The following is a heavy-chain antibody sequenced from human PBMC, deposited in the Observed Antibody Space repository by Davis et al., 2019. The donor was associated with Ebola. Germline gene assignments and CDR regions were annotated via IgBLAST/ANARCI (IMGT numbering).Heavy chain of an antibody. D-gene: IGHD3-22*01. J-gene: IGHJ4*02. Sequence: SVKVSCKASGGTFSSYAISWVRQAPGQGLEWMGGIIPIFGTANYAQKFQGRVTITADESTSTAYMELSSLRSDDTAVYYCARGRVDSSGYLYFDYWGQGTLVTVSS. CDR1: GGTFSSYA. CDR3: ARGRVDSSGYLYFDY. V-gene: IGHV1-69*13. CDR2: IIPIFGTA.